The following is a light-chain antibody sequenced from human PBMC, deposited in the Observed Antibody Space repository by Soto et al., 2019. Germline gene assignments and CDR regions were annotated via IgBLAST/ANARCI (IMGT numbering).Light chain of an antibody. CDR2: EVS. V-gene: IGLV2-14*01. Sequence: QSVLTQPASVSGSPGQSITISCXXXXXDIGGYNYVSWYQQHPGKAPKLMIYEVSNRPSGVSNRFSGSKSGNTASLTISGLQAEDEADYFCXSHSTSSTYVFGTSTKLTVL. J-gene: IGLJ1*01. CDR3: XSHSTSSTYV. CDR1: XXDIGGYNY.